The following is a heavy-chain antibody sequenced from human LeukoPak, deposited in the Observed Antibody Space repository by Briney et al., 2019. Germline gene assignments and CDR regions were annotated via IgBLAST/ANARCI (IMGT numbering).Heavy chain of an antibody. CDR1: GFTFSSYG. CDR3: AKARSGSLDY. D-gene: IGHD1-26*01. Sequence: GGSLRLSCAASGFTFSSYGMHWVRQAPGKELEWVAVISYDGSNKYYADSVKGRFTISRDNSKNTLYLQMNSLRAEDTAVYYCAKARSGSLDYWGQGTLVTVSS. V-gene: IGHV3-30*18. J-gene: IGHJ4*02. CDR2: ISYDGSNK.